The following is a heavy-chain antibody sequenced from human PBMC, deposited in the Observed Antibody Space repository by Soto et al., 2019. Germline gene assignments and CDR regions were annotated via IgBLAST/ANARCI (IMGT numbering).Heavy chain of an antibody. V-gene: IGHV3-33*01. CDR1: GFTFSSYG. Sequence: GESLKISCAASGFTFSSYGMHWVRQAPGKGLEWVAVIWYDGSNKYYADSVKGRFTISRDNSKNTLYLQMNSLRAEDTAVYYCARDYGDYRFDYWGQGTLVTVSS. CDR3: ARDYGDYRFDY. J-gene: IGHJ4*02. D-gene: IGHD4-17*01. CDR2: IWYDGSNK.